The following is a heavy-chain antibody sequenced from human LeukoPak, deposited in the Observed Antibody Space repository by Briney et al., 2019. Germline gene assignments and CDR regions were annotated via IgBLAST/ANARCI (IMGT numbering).Heavy chain of an antibody. V-gene: IGHV3-23*01. CDR2: ISGSGGKT. J-gene: IGHJ4*02. CDR3: AKGRTTVVVTAIPN. Sequence: GGSLRLACAASGFAFSSYDMSWVRQAPGKGLDWVSGISGSGGKTSNADSVKGRFTISRDNSKNTLYLQMSSLRAEDPAVYYCAKGRTTVVVTAIPNWGQGTLVTVSS. D-gene: IGHD2-21*02. CDR1: GFAFSSYD.